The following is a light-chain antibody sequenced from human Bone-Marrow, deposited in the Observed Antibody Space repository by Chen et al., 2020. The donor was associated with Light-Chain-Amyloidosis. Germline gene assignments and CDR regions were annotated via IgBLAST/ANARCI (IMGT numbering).Light chain of an antibody. CDR3: QSADSSGTYEVI. CDR1: DLPTKY. J-gene: IGLJ2*01. Sequence: SSELTQPPSVSVSPGQTARITCSGDDLPTKYAYWYQQKPGQAPVLVIHRDTERPSGISERFSGSSSGTTATLTISGVQAEDEADYHCQSADSSGTYEVIVGGGTKLTVL. V-gene: IGLV3-25*03. CDR2: RDT.